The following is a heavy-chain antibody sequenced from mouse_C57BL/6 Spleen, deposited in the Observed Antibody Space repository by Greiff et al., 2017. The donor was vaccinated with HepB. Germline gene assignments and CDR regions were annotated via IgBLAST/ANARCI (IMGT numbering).Heavy chain of an antibody. Sequence: QVQLQQPGAELVKPGASVKLSCKASGYTFTSYWMQWVKQRPGQGLEWIGEIDPSDSYTNYNQKFKGKATLTVDTSSSTAYMQLSSLTSEDSAFYYCARESANWDNDYFDYWGQGTTLTVSS. J-gene: IGHJ2*01. CDR1: GYTFTSYW. V-gene: IGHV1-50*01. CDR3: ARESANWDNDYFDY. CDR2: IDPSDSYT. D-gene: IGHD4-1*01.